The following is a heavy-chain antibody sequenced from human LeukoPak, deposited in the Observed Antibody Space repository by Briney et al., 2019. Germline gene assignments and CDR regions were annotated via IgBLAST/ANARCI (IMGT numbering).Heavy chain of an antibody. D-gene: IGHD1-26*01. CDR1: GFTFSSYA. J-gene: IGHJ6*03. Sequence: GGSLRLSCAASGFTFSSYAMHWVRQAPGKGLEWVAVISYDGSNKYYADSVKGRFTISRDNSKNTLYLQMNSLRAEDTAVYYCAREGWELLTVQYYYYMDVWGKGTTVTVSS. CDR2: ISYDGSNK. V-gene: IGHV3-30-3*01. CDR3: AREGWELLTVQYYYYMDV.